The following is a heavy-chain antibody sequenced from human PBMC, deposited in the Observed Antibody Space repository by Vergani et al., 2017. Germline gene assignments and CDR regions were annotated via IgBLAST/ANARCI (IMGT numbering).Heavy chain of an antibody. Sequence: QVQLQESGPGLVKPSQTLSLTCTVSGGSISSGGYYWSWIRQHPGKGLEWIGYIYYSGSTYYNPSLKSRVTISVDTSKNQFSLKLSSVTAADTAVYYCARDSGSGYSYGYFDYWGQGTLVTVSS. CDR2: IYYSGST. D-gene: IGHD5-18*01. CDR1: GGSISSGGYY. V-gene: IGHV4-31*03. J-gene: IGHJ4*02. CDR3: ARDSGSGYSYGYFDY.